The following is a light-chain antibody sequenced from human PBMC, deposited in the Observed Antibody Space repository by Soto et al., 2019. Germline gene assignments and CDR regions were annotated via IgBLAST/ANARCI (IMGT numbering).Light chain of an antibody. J-gene: IGKJ3*01. CDR2: GAS. Sequence: EIVMTQSPATQSVSPGERATLSCRASQSVSSNLAWYQQRPGQAPRLLIYGASTRATAFPARFSGSGSGTEFTLTISSLQSEDFAVYYCQQYNNWPQTFGPGTKVDIK. CDR3: QQYNNWPQT. V-gene: IGKV3-15*01. CDR1: QSVSSN.